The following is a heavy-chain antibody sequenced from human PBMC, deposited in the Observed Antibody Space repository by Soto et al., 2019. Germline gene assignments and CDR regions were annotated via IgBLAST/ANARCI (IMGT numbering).Heavy chain of an antibody. Sequence: SETLSLTCIISGGSISSNYWSWIRQSPGKGLEWIGYVFHTGSTNYNPSLKSRVTISVDMSKNQFSLKLTSVTAADTAVYYCAREDSQYDYSDYWGQGTLVTVSS. CDR2: VFHTGST. V-gene: IGHV4-59*01. D-gene: IGHD2-15*01. CDR1: GGSISSNY. CDR3: AREDSQYDYSDY. J-gene: IGHJ4*02.